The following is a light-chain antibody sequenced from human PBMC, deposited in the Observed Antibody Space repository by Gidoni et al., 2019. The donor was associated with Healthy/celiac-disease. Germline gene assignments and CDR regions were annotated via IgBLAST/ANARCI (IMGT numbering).Light chain of an antibody. V-gene: IGKV3-20*01. CDR1: QSVSSSY. CDR3: QQYGSSLWT. CDR2: GAS. Sequence: EIVLTQSPGTLSLSPGERATLSCRASQSVSSSYLAWYQQKPGQAPRLLIYGASSRATCSPDRFSGSGSGTDFTLTISRLEPEDFAVYYCQQYGSSLWTFGQGTKVEIK. J-gene: IGKJ1*01.